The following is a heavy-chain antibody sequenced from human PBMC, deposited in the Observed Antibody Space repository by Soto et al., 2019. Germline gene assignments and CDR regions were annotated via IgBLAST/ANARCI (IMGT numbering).Heavy chain of an antibody. J-gene: IGHJ4*02. Sequence: EVQLVESGGGLVKPGGSLRLSCAASGFTFSNAWRSWVRQAPGKGLEWVGRIKSKTDGGTTDYAAPVKGRFTISRDDSKNTLYLQMNSLKTEDTAVYYCTTEWLRFWTLDYWGQGTLVTVSS. D-gene: IGHD5-12*01. CDR3: TTEWLRFWTLDY. CDR2: IKSKTDGGTT. V-gene: IGHV3-15*01. CDR1: GFTFSNAW.